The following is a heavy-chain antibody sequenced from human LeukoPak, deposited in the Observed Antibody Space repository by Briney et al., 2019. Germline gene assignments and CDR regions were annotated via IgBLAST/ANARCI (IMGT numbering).Heavy chain of an antibody. Sequence: SETLSLTCTVSGGSISSSSYYWGWIRQPPGKGLEWIGSIYYSGSTYYNPSLKSRVTISVDTSKNQFSLKLSSVTAADTAVYYCASLIAVPYYDFWSGYYFEAFDIWGQGTMVTVSS. V-gene: IGHV4-39*01. CDR3: ASLIAVPYYDFWSGYYFEAFDI. CDR2: IYYSGST. J-gene: IGHJ3*02. CDR1: GGSISSSSYY. D-gene: IGHD3-3*01.